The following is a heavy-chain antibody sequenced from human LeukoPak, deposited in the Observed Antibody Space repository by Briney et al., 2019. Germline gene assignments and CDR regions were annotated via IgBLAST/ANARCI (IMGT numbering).Heavy chain of an antibody. CDR1: GGSIRSYY. J-gene: IGHJ4*02. CDR3: ARSLSTTELR. D-gene: IGHD1-1*01. Sequence: SETLSLTCTVSGGSIRSYYWTWIRQPPGKGLEWIRYIYYSGSTNYNPSLKSRVTISVDTSKNQFSLKMTSVTAADTAVYYFARSLSTTELRWGQGTLVTVSS. V-gene: IGHV4-59*08. CDR2: IYYSGST.